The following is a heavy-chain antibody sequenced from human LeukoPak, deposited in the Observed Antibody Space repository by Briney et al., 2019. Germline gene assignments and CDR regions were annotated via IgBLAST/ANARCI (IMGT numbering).Heavy chain of an antibody. CDR1: GGSISSSSYY. J-gene: IGHJ3*02. Sequence: SETLSLTCTVSGGSISSSSYYWSWIRQHPGKGLEWIGYIYYSGSTYYNPSLKSRVTISVDTSKNQFSLKLSSVTAADTAVYYCARDLGHYYDSSGYYSEGNAFDIWGQGTMVTVSS. CDR2: IYYSGST. CDR3: ARDLGHYYDSSGYYSEGNAFDI. D-gene: IGHD3-22*01. V-gene: IGHV4-31*03.